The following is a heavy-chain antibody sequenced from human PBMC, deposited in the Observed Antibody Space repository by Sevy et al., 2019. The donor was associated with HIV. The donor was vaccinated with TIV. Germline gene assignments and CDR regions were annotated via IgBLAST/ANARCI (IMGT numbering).Heavy chain of an antibody. J-gene: IGHJ5*02. CDR2: IYHSGSS. D-gene: IGHD3-16*01. Sequence: SETLSLTCAVSGGSIRSVNWWHWVRQPPGKGLEWIGEIYHSGSSNYNPSLKSRVTISVDNSKNQISLKLTSVTAADTAVYYCARGGESPRGFDPRGQGSLVTVSS. CDR3: ARGGESPRGFDP. V-gene: IGHV4-4*02. CDR1: GGSIRSVNW.